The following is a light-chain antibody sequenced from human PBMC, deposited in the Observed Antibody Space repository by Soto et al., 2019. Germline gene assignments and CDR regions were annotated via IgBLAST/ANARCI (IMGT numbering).Light chain of an antibody. CDR3: RQFSRYPLP. CDR2: DAS. CDR1: QTVRNNY. Sequence: VFTQSPCTLSLSPGERATLSCRASQTVRNNYVAWYQQKPGQAPRLLIYDASSRATGIPDRFSGGGSGTDFTLTISRLEPEDFAVYYCRQFSRYPLPFGGGTKVDIK. J-gene: IGKJ4*01. V-gene: IGKV3-20*01.